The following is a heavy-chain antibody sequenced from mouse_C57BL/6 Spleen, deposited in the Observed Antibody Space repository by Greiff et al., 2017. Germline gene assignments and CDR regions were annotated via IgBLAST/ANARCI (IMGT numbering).Heavy chain of an antibody. J-gene: IGHJ1*03. CDR3: ARGNDYLWYFDV. D-gene: IGHD2-4*01. V-gene: IGHV2-6*03. CDR2: IWSVGST. Sequence: VQLQQSGPGLVAPSQSLSITCTVSGFSLTSYGVHWVRQPPGKGLEWLVVIWSVGSTTYNSALKSRLSISKDNSNSQVFLKMNSLQTDDTAMYYCARGNDYLWYFDVWGTGTTVTVSS. CDR1: GFSLTSYG.